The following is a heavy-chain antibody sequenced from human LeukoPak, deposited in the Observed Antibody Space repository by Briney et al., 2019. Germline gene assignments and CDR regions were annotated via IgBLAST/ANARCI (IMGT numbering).Heavy chain of an antibody. CDR2: ISGSGGST. Sequence: GGSLRLSCAASGFTFSSYAMSWVRQAPGKGLEWVSAISGSGGSTYYADSVKGRFTISKDNAKNSLYLQMNSLTAEDTAVYYCARDYGVEVAGGYSDYWGQGTLVTVSS. CDR3: ARDYGVEVAGGYSDY. J-gene: IGHJ4*02. V-gene: IGHV3-23*01. CDR1: GFTFSSYA. D-gene: IGHD6-19*01.